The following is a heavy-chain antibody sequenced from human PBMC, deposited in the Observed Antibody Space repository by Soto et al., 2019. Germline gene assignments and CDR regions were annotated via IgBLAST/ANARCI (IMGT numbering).Heavy chain of an antibody. CDR2: IYYDGNT. CDR1: GDSISSNSHY. V-gene: IGHV4-39*01. Sequence: SETLSLTCTVSGDSISSNSHYWGWIRQPPGKGLESIANIYYDGNTYYNQSLKSRVTISLDTSKNQFSLRLNSVTAADTAVYYCARAPDYYDSSGYRGGWFDPWGQGTLVTVSS. D-gene: IGHD3-22*01. CDR3: ARAPDYYDSSGYRGGWFDP. J-gene: IGHJ5*02.